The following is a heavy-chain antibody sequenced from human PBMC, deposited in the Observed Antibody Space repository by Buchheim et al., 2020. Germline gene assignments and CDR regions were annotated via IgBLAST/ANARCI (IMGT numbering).Heavy chain of an antibody. D-gene: IGHD2-15*01. J-gene: IGHJ4*02. CDR3: SRHRMVGQTSQTGYYFDY. CDR1: GFTFSSYG. Sequence: QVQLVESGGGVVQPGRSLRLSCAASGFTFSSYGMHWVRQAPGKGLEWVAVISYDGSNKYYADSVKGRFTISRDNSKNTLYLQMNSLRAEDTAVYYCSRHRMVGQTSQTGYYFDYWGQGTL. V-gene: IGHV3-30*03. CDR2: ISYDGSNK.